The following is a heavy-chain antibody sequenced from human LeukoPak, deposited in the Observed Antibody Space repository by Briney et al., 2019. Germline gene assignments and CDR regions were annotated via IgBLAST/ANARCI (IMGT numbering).Heavy chain of an antibody. Sequence: SVKVSCKASGFSFPNSAKQWVRQALGQRLEWIGWIVVGSGSANYAQKFQERVTITRDMSTSTAYMELRSLRSEDTAVYYCAADELQWLHWGQGTLVTVSS. D-gene: IGHD6-19*01. V-gene: IGHV1-58*02. CDR2: IVVGSGSA. CDR1: GFSFPNSA. CDR3: AADELQWLH. J-gene: IGHJ4*02.